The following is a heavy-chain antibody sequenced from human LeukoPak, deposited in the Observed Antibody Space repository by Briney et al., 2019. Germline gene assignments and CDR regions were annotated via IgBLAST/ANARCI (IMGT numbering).Heavy chain of an antibody. CDR2: IIPIFGTA. CDR1: GGTFSSYA. J-gene: IGHJ3*02. CDR3: ARAPSSYFTIFDAFDI. V-gene: IGHV1-69*01. D-gene: IGHD3-3*01. Sequence: SVKASCKASGGTFSSYAISWVRQAPGQGLEWMGGIIPIFGTANYAQKFQGRVTITADESTSTAYMELSSLRSEDTAVYYCARAPSSYFTIFDAFDIWGQGTMVTVSS.